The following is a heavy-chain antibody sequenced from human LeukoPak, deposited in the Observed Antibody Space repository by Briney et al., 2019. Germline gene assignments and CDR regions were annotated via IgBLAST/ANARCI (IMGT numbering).Heavy chain of an antibody. CDR2: IYYSGST. D-gene: IGHD4-11*01. CDR1: GGSISSGGYY. V-gene: IGHV4-31*03. J-gene: IGHJ5*02. Sequence: SQTLSVTCTVSGGSISSGGYYWSWIRQHPGKGLEWIGYIYYSGSTYYNPSLKSRVTISVDTSKNQFTLKLSSVTAADTAVYYCARGLTTVTPGENWFDPWGQGTLVTVSS. CDR3: ARGLTTVTPGENWFDP.